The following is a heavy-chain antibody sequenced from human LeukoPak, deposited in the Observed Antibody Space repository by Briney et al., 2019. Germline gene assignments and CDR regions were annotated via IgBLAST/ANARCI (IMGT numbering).Heavy chain of an antibody. Sequence: GSLRLSCAASGFTFSTYWMHWVRQAPGKGLVWVSRINNDGSNTRNADSVKGRFTISRDNAKNTLYLKMNSLRAEDTAVSYCARERRLYCSSTSCYEDFDYWGQGTLVTVSS. D-gene: IGHD2-2*01. CDR1: GFTFSTYW. CDR3: ARERRLYCSSTSCYEDFDY. CDR2: INNDGSNT. J-gene: IGHJ4*02. V-gene: IGHV3-74*01.